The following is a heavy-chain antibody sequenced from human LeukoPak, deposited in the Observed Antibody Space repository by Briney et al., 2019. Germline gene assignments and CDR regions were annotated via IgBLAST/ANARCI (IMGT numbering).Heavy chain of an antibody. CDR3: ARGRGRWLQN. D-gene: IGHD5-24*01. CDR2: INHSGST. CDR1: GGSISSSNW. J-gene: IGHJ4*02. Sequence: SGTLSLTCAVSGGSISSSNWWSWVRQPPGKGLEWIGEINHSGSTNYNPSLKSRVTISVDTSKNQFSLKLSSVTAADTAVYYCARGRGRWLQNWGQGTLVTVSS. V-gene: IGHV4-4*02.